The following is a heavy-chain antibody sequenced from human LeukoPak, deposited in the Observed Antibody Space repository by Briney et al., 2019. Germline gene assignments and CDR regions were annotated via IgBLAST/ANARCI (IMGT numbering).Heavy chain of an antibody. V-gene: IGHV3-9*01. CDR1: GFTFDDYA. Sequence: LAGGSLRLSCAASGFTFDDYAMHWVRQAPRKGLEWVSGISWNSGSIGYADSVKGRFTISRDDAKNSLYLHLNSLRAEDTALYYCAKAVAGTIWYFDYWGQGTLVTVSS. CDR3: AKAVAGTIWYFDY. CDR2: ISWNSGSI. D-gene: IGHD6-19*01. J-gene: IGHJ4*02.